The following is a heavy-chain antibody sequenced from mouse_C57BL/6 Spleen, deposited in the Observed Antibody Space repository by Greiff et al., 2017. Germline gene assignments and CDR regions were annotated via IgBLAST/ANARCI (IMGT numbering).Heavy chain of an antibody. D-gene: IGHD1-1*01. V-gene: IGHV1-61*01. CDR3: ARCDYYDGGISY. Sequence: QVQLQQPGAELVRPGSSVKLSCKASGYTFPSYWLDWVKQRPGQGLEWIGNIYPSDSETHYNQKFKDKATLTVDKSSSPAYMQLSSLTSEDSAVYYCARCDYYDGGISYWGQGTLVTVSA. J-gene: IGHJ3*01. CDR2: IYPSDSET. CDR1: GYTFPSYW.